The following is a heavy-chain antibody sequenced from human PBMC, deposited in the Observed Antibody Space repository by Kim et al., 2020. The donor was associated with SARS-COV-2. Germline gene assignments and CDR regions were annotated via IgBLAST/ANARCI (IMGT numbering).Heavy chain of an antibody. Sequence: GGSLRLSCAASGFSFSSYAMSWVRQAPGKGLEWVSAISGSGVSTYYADSVKGRFTISRDNSKNTLYLQMNSLRAEDTAVYYCAKPKAADGSGSYPLHYYYYYDMGVWGQGTTVTVSS. CDR2: ISGSGVST. D-gene: IGHD3-10*01. V-gene: IGHV3-23*01. J-gene: IGHJ6*02. CDR3: AKPKAADGSGSYPLHYYYYYDMGV. CDR1: GFSFSSYA.